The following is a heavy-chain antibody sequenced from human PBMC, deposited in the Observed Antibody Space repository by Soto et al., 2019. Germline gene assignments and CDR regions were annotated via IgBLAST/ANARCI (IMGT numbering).Heavy chain of an antibody. V-gene: IGHV1-69*01. J-gene: IGHJ3*02. D-gene: IGHD3-22*01. Sequence: QVQLVQSGAEVKKPGSSVKVSCKASGGTFSSYAISWVRQAPGQGLEWMGGIIAIFGTANYAQKFQGRVTITADESTSTAYMELSSLRSEDTAVYYCARGIPNYYDSSGYGPYAFDIWGQGTMVTVSS. CDR3: ARGIPNYYDSSGYGPYAFDI. CDR2: IIAIFGTA. CDR1: GGTFSSYA.